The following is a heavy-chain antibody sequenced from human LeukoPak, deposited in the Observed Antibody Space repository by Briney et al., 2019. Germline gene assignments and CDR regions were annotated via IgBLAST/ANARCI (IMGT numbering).Heavy chain of an antibody. D-gene: IGHD3-22*01. Sequence: GRSLRLSCSVSGFIFGDYAMSWFRQAPGKGLEWVGFIGSKAYGGATEYAASVKGRFTISRDDSKSIAYLQMNSLKTEDTAVYYCTRDGAYYDSPSVWGQGTTVTVSS. CDR3: TRDGAYYDSPSV. CDR1: GFIFGDYA. J-gene: IGHJ6*02. V-gene: IGHV3-49*03. CDR2: IGSKAYGGAT.